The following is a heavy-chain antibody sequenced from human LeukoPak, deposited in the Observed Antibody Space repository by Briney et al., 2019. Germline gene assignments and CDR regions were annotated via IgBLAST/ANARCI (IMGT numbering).Heavy chain of an antibody. CDR2: IWYDGNNK. D-gene: IGHD3-10*01. Sequence: GGSLRLSCAASGFTFSSYGMHWVRQAPGKGLEWVAVIWYDGNNKYYADSVKGRFTISRDNSKNTLYLQMNSLRAEDTAVYYCAKDVMYYYGSGSYSNWGQGTLVTVSS. V-gene: IGHV3-30*02. J-gene: IGHJ4*02. CDR1: GFTFSSYG. CDR3: AKDVMYYYGSGSYSN.